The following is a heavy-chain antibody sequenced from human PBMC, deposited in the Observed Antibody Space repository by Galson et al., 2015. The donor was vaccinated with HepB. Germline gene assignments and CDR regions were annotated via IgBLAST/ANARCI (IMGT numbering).Heavy chain of an antibody. J-gene: IGHJ4*02. V-gene: IGHV1-18*01. Sequence: SVKVSCKASGYTFTTYGLSWVRQAPGQGLEWVGWISAYNGDTNYAQNFQGRVTLTTDTSTSTAYMELRSLRSADTAVYYCARDYADTAMVLHFDYWGQGTLVTVSS. CDR3: ARDYADTAMVLHFDY. CDR1: GYTFTTYG. CDR2: ISAYNGDT. D-gene: IGHD5-18*01.